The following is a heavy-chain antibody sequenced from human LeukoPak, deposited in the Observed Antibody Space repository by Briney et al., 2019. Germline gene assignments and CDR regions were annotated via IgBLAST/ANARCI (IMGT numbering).Heavy chain of an antibody. J-gene: IGHJ4*02. CDR1: GFTFSDDY. Sequence: GGSLRLSCAASGFTFSDDYMSSIRQVPGGGLEWVSYSSSSGSTIYYAESVKGRFTISRDNAKNSLYLQMNSLRAEDTDVYYCATSWQWQAGPDYWGQGTLVTVSS. CDR3: ATSWQWQAGPDY. V-gene: IGHV3-11*01. D-gene: IGHD6-19*01. CDR2: SSSSGSTI.